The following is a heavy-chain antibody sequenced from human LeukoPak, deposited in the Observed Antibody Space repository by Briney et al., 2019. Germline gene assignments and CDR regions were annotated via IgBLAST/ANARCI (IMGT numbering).Heavy chain of an antibody. V-gene: IGHV4-59*11. CDR2: IYYRGST. Sequence: PSETLSLTCTVSGGSISSHYWSWIREPPGKGLEWIGYIYYRGSTNYNPSLKSRVTISVDTSKNQFSLKLSSVTAADTAVYYCARYDFWSGFSYWGQGTLVTVSS. CDR3: ARYDFWSGFSY. J-gene: IGHJ4*02. CDR1: GGSISSHY. D-gene: IGHD3-3*01.